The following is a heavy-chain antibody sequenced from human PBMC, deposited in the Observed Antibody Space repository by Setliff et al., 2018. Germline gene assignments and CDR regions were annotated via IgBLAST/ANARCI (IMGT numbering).Heavy chain of an antibody. CDR2: IYTSWST. D-gene: IGHD3-22*01. J-gene: IGHJ6*03. CDR3: RLTLPYDYDSSGSLWFMDV. Sequence: PSETLSLTCTVSGDSISSRRNYWGWFRQPAGKELEWIGQIYTSWSTNYNSSLKSRVTISLDTSKNQFSLSLTSVTAEDTAVYYCRLTLPYDYDSSGSLWFMDVWGKGTTVTVSS. CDR1: GDSISSRRNY. V-gene: IGHV4-61*09.